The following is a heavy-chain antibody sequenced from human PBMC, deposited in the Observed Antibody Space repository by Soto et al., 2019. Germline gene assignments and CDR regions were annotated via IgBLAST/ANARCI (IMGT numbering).Heavy chain of an antibody. J-gene: IGHJ5*02. D-gene: IGHD2-2*01. V-gene: IGHV3-74*01. CDR1: GFTFTTFSSYW. Sequence: PGGSLRLSCAASGFTFTTFSSYWMHWVRQTPGQGLVWVSRINGDGSRATYADSVKGRFTISRDNAQNTLYLQMDSLRAEDTAMYYCARADYCSSTSCPVLRGYNWFDPWGQGTLVTVSS. CDR3: ARADYCSSTSCPVLRGYNWFDP. CDR2: INGDGSRA.